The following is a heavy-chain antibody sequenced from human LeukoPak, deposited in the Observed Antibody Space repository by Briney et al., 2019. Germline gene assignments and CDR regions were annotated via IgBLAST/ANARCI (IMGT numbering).Heavy chain of an antibody. CDR2: ISAYNGNT. Sequence: ASVKVSCKASGYTFTSYGISWVRQAPGQGLEWVGWISAYNGNTNYAQKLQGRVTMTTDTSTSTAYMELRSLRSDDTAVYYCATRTPGRRPVLRYFDWLLTRFDYWGQGTLVTVSS. J-gene: IGHJ4*02. CDR1: GYTFTSYG. V-gene: IGHV1-18*01. CDR3: ATRTPGRRPVLRYFDWLLTRFDY. D-gene: IGHD3-9*01.